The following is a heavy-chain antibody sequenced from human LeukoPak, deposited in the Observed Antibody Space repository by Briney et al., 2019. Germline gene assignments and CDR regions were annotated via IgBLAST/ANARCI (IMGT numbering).Heavy chain of an antibody. D-gene: IGHD3-3*01. J-gene: IGHJ5*02. CDR1: GGSISSGSYY. V-gene: IGHV4-61*02. CDR2: IYTSGST. Sequence: SETLSLTCTVSGGSISSGSYYWSWIRQPAGKGLEWIGLIYTSGSTNYNPSLKSRVTISVDTSKNQFSLKLSSVTAADTAVYYCARDASSFTIFGVVISNWFDPWGQGTLVTVSS. CDR3: ARDASSFTIFGVVISNWFDP.